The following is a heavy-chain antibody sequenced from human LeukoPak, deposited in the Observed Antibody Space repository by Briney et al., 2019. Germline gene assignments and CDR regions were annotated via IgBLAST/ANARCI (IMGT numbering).Heavy chain of an antibody. Sequence: GGSLRLSCAASGFIFSSYSMNWVRQAPGKGLEWVSSISSSSSYIYYADSVKGRFTISRDNAENSLYLQMNSLRAEDTAVYYCARDTPRKNWFDPWGQGTLVTVSS. CDR2: ISSSSSYI. D-gene: IGHD1-14*01. CDR3: ARDTPRKNWFDP. J-gene: IGHJ5*02. V-gene: IGHV3-21*01. CDR1: GFIFSSYS.